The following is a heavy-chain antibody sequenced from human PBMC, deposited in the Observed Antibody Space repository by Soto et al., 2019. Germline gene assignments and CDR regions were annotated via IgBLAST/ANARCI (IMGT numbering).Heavy chain of an antibody. CDR1: GFPFSGYA. J-gene: IGHJ4*02. CDR3: AKSYYGDYDHRLRFDN. D-gene: IGHD4-17*01. CDR2: ISGIGSST. V-gene: IGHV3-23*01. Sequence: EVQLLESGGGLVQPGGSLRLSCAASGFPFSGYAINWVRQAPGKGLEWVSIISGIGSSTNYADSVKGRFTISRDNSRDTVHLQMNSLRAEDTAVYYCAKSYYGDYDHRLRFDNWGQGTLVTVSS.